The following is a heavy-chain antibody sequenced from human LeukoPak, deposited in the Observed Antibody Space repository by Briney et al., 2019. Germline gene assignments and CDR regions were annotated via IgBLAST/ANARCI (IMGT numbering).Heavy chain of an antibody. CDR3: ASAYYGDYGGY. CDR2: IYPNVDA. J-gene: IGHJ4*02. D-gene: IGHD4-17*01. Sequence: GGSLRPSCAASGVIVIINYMDWVRQAPGKWLEWVSVIYPNVDAYYAALLKGRFTISRDISKNKMYLQITSLSAEAPAVYYCASAYYGDYGGYWGKGTMVTVSS. CDR1: GVIVIINY. V-gene: IGHV3-66*01.